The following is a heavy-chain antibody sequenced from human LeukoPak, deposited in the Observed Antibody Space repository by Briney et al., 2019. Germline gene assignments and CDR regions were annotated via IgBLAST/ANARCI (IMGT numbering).Heavy chain of an antibody. J-gene: IGHJ4*02. CDR3: ARDSGYYGSESPDY. Sequence: GGSLRLSCAASGFTFRNYGMYWVRQAPGKGLDWVAVMWYDGSKSYYTESVRGRFTISRDNSKNTLYLQMNSLRAEDTAVYYCARDSGYYGSESPDYWGQGTLVTVSS. V-gene: IGHV3-33*07. CDR1: GFTFRNYG. D-gene: IGHD3-10*01. CDR2: MWYDGSKS.